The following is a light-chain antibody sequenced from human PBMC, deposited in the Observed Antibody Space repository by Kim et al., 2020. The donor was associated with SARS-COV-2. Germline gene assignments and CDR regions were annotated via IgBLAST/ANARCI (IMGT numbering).Light chain of an antibody. CDR1: QSVSSSY. J-gene: IGKJ1*01. Sequence: EIVLTQSPGTLSLSPGERATLSCRASQSVSSSYLAWDQQKPGQAPRLLIYVASSRATGIPDRFSGSGSETDFTLTISGLEPEDFAVYYCQQYGSSPWTFGQGTKVDIK. CDR2: VAS. CDR3: QQYGSSPWT. V-gene: IGKV3-20*01.